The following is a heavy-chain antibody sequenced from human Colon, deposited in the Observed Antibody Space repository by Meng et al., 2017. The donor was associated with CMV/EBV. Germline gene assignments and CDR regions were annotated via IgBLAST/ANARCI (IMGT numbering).Heavy chain of an antibody. J-gene: IGHJ1*01. CDR2: VSTSGRDI. D-gene: IGHD5-18*01. Sequence: GSLRLSCAVSGLTPTTFAMSWVRQAPGKGLEWVSSVSTSGRDIVYADSVRGRFTLSRDNAKRSVSLQMDSLRAEDTAVYFCVRHLEAGRNGYSEPFWGQGTLVTVSS. V-gene: IGHV3-21*01. CDR1: GLTPTTFA. CDR3: VRHLEAGRNGYSEPF.